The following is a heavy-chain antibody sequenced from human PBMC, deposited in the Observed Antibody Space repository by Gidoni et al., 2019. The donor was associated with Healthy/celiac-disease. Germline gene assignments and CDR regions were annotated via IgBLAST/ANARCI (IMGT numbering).Heavy chain of an antibody. CDR1: GYTFTSYA. CDR2: INAGNGNT. D-gene: IGHD6-13*01. Sequence: QVQLVQSGAEVKKPGDSVKVSCKASGYTFTSYAMHWVRQAPGQRLEWMGWINAGNGNTKYSQKFQGRVTITRDTSASTAYMELSSLRSEDTAVYYCASIAAAWGGAFDIWGQGTMVTVSS. J-gene: IGHJ3*02. CDR3: ASIAAAWGGAFDI. V-gene: IGHV1-3*01.